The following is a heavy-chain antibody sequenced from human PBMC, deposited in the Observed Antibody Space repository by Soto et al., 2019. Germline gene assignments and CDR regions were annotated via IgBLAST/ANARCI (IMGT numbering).Heavy chain of an antibody. CDR3: ASGPLYCSSTSCYQFDY. CDR2: IYYSGST. CDR1: GGSISSYY. D-gene: IGHD2-2*01. Sequence: SETLSLTCTVSGGSISSYYWSWIRQPPGKGLEWIGYIYYSGSTNYNPSLKSRVTISVDTSKNQFSLKLSSVTAADTAVYYCASGPLYCSSTSCYQFDYWGQGTRVTVSS. J-gene: IGHJ4*02. V-gene: IGHV4-59*01.